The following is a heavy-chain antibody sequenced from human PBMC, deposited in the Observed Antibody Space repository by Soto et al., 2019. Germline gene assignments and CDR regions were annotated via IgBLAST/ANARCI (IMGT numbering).Heavy chain of an antibody. J-gene: IGHJ4*02. CDR2: IYHSGRT. CDR3: ARAGGLGAVAADY. Sequence: QLQLQESGSGLVKPSQTLSLTCAVSGGSISSGGYSWSWIRQPPGKGLEWIGYIYHSGRTYYNPSLKRRVTISVDRSKNQFSLKLSSVTAADTAVYYCARAGGLGAVAADYWGQGTLVTVSS. V-gene: IGHV4-30-2*01. CDR1: GGSISSGGYS. D-gene: IGHD6-19*01.